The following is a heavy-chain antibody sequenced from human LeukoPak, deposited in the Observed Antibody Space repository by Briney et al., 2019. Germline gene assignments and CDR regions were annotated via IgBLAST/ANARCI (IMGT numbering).Heavy chain of an antibody. V-gene: IGHV4-38-2*02. CDR1: GYSISSGYY. Sequence: SETLSLTCTVSGYSISSGYYWGWIRQPPGKGLEWIGSIYHSGSTYYNPSLKSRVTISVDTSKNQFFLKLSSVTAADTAVYYCARDSPPYYYDSSGYLNWFDPWGQGTLVTVSS. D-gene: IGHD3-22*01. J-gene: IGHJ5*02. CDR3: ARDSPPYYYDSSGYLNWFDP. CDR2: IYHSGST.